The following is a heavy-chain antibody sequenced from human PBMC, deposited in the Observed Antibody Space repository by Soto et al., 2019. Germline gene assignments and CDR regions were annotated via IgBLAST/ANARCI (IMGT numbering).Heavy chain of an antibody. CDR3: VRDGAVAGNINFDF. CDR1: GYTFTSYG. Sequence: ASVKVSCKASGYTFTSYGISWVRQAPGQGLEWMGWMSVYNDNTNYAQKLQGRVIITSDTTASTAYMEMSSLRSEDTAVYYCVRDGAVAGNINFDFWGQGTLVTVSS. CDR2: MSVYNDNT. J-gene: IGHJ4*02. D-gene: IGHD6-19*01. V-gene: IGHV1-18*04.